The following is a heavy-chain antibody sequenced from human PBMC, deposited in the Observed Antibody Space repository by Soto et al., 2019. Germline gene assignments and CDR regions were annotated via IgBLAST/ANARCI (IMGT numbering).Heavy chain of an antibody. J-gene: IGHJ6*02. CDR1: GGSFSGYY. V-gene: IGHV4-34*12. Sequence: SETLSLTCAVYGGSFSGYYWSWIRQPPGKGQEWIGEIIHSGSTNYNPSLKSRVTISVDTSKNQFSLKLSSVTAADTSVYYCARFVWSSYYYDSSGYYFDYYYYGMDVWGQGTTVTVSS. CDR2: IIHSGST. CDR3: ARFVWSSYYYDSSGYYFDYYYYGMDV. D-gene: IGHD3-22*01.